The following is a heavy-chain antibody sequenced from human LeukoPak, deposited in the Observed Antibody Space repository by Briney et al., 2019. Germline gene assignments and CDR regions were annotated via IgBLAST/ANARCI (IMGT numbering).Heavy chain of an antibody. CDR2: IYHSGST. Sequence: SETLSLTCTVSGYSISSGYYWGWIRQPPGKGLEWIGSIYHSGSTYYNPSLKSRVTISVDTSKNQFSLKLSSVTAADTAVYYCARGNPNLMMGYDFWSGYLHFDYWGQGTLVTVSS. CDR1: GYSISSGYY. J-gene: IGHJ4*02. D-gene: IGHD3-3*01. CDR3: ARGNPNLMMGYDFWSGYLHFDY. V-gene: IGHV4-38-2*02.